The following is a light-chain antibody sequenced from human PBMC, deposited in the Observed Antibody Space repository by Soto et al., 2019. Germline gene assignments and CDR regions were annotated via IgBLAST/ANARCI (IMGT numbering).Light chain of an antibody. J-gene: IGLJ1*01. Sequence: QSVLTQPPSVSGAPGQRVTISCTGSSSNIGTGYDVRWYRQLPGTAPKLLIYVNSNRPSGVPDRFSGSKSGTSASLAITGLQAEDEADYYCQSYDSSLSGYVFGTGAKLTVL. CDR2: VNS. CDR1: SSNIGTGYD. V-gene: IGLV1-40*01. CDR3: QSYDSSLSGYV.